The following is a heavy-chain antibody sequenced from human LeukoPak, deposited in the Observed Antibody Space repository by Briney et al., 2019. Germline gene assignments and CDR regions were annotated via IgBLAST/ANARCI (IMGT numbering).Heavy chain of an antibody. V-gene: IGHV3-30*04. CDR3: ARASLLWSDLTDY. D-gene: IGHD3-10*01. Sequence: GGSLRLSCAASGFTFSSYAMHWVRQAPGKGLEWVAVISYDGSNKYYADSAKGRFTISRDNSKNTLYLQMNSLRAEDTAVYYCARASLLWSDLTDYWGQGTLVTVSS. J-gene: IGHJ4*02. CDR1: GFTFSSYA. CDR2: ISYDGSNK.